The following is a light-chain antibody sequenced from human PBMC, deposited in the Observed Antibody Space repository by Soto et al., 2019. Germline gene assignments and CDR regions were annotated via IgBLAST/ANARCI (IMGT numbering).Light chain of an antibody. CDR1: SSDVGGYNY. J-gene: IGLJ3*02. V-gene: IGLV2-14*01. CDR2: EVS. CDR3: NSYTSSNTWV. Sequence: QSALTQPASVSGSPGQSITISCTGTSSDVGGYNYVSWYQQHPGKAPKLMIYEVSNRPSGVSYRFSGSKSGNTASLTISGLQAEDEADYYCNSYTSSNTWVFGGGTKLTFL.